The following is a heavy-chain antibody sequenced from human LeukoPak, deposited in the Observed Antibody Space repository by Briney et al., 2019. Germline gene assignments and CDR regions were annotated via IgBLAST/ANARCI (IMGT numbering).Heavy chain of an antibody. CDR1: GYSISSGYF. D-gene: IGHD6-13*01. J-gene: IGHJ5*02. CDR2: IYHSGST. V-gene: IGHV4-38-2*02. Sequence: SETLSLTCTVSGYSISSGYFWGWIRQPPGKGLECIGTIYHSGSTYYNPPLKSRVTISVDTSKNQFSLKLNSVTAADTAVYYCARIYSSSWFLNWFDPWGQGTLVTVSS. CDR3: ARIYSSSWFLNWFDP.